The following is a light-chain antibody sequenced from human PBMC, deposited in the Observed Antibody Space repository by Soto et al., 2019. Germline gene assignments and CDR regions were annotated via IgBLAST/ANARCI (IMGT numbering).Light chain of an antibody. CDR1: QSVTNW. CDR3: QQYNSFPYT. CDR2: KAS. Sequence: DIQMTQSPSTLSASVGDRVTITCRASQSVTNWLAWYQKQPGKPPNLLNYKASTLESGVPARYSGTGSETEFTLTISSLQPADFASSYCQQYNSFPYTFGQRTKLEIK. J-gene: IGKJ2*01. V-gene: IGKV1-5*03.